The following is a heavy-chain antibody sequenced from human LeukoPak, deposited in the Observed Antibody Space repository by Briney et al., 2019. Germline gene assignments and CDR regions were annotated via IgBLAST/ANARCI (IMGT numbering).Heavy chain of an antibody. CDR1: GFTFSSFG. J-gene: IGHJ5*02. CDR3: AKDRNFDSSGYNYFDP. D-gene: IGHD3-22*01. V-gene: IGHV3-30*02. Sequence: GGSLRLSCAASGFTFSSFGMHWVRRAPGKGLEWVAFIGDDGTNKYYADSVKGRFTISRDNSKKTLFVQMSSLRAEDTAFYYCAKDRNFDSSGYNYFDPWGQGTLVTVSS. CDR2: IGDDGTNK.